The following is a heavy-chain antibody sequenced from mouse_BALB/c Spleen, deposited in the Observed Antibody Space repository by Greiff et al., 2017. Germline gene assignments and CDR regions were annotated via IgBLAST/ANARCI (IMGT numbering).Heavy chain of an antibody. V-gene: IGHV1S127*01. D-gene: IGHD2-2*01. CDR2: IDPSDSET. CDR1: GYSFTSYW. J-gene: IGHJ3*01. CDR3: ARRGYDGGFAY. Sequence: VQLQQSGPQLVRPGASVKISCKASGYSFTSYWMHWVKQRPGQGLEWIGMIDPSDSETRLNQKFKDKATLTVDKSSSTAYMQLSSPTSEDSAVYYCARRGYDGGFAYWGQGTLVTVSA.